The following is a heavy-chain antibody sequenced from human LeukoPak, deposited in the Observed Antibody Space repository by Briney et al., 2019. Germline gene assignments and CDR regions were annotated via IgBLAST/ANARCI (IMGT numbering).Heavy chain of an antibody. D-gene: IGHD3-10*01. V-gene: IGHV3-23*01. CDR1: GFTFSSYA. J-gene: IGHJ4*02. CDR2: ISGSGGST. CDR3: ARAALWFGELLGYFDY. Sequence: GGSLRLSCAASGFTFSSYAMSWVRQAPGKGLEWVSAISGSGGSTYYADSVKGRFTISRDNSKNTLYLQMNSLRAEDTAVYYCARAALWFGELLGYFDYWGQGTLVTVSS.